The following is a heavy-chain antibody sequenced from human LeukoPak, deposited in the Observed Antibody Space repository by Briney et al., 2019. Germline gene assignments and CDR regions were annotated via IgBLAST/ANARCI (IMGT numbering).Heavy chain of an antibody. J-gene: IGHJ4*02. CDR1: GGTFSSYA. CDR3: AKDGLIRFLEWFREYYFDY. V-gene: IGHV1-69*13. D-gene: IGHD3-3*01. Sequence: ASVKVSCKASGGTFSSYAISWVRQAPGQGLEWMGGIIPIFGTANYAQKFQGRVTITADESTSTAYMELNSLRAEDTAVYYCAKDGLIRFLEWFREYYFDYWGQGTLVTVSS. CDR2: IIPIFGTA.